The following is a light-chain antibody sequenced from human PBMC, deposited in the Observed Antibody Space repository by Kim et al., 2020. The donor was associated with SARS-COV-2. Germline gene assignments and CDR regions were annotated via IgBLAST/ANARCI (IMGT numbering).Light chain of an antibody. CDR2: DVS. Sequence: GQSTTITCTGGSRVMGGYSDVSWYKQHPGKATKLMIYDVSKRPSGVSNSLSGSKSGNTASLTISGLQAEDEADYFCSSYTSSSTYVFGTGTKVTV. CDR3: SSYTSSSTYV. J-gene: IGLJ1*01. CDR1: SRVMGGYSD. V-gene: IGLV2-14*03.